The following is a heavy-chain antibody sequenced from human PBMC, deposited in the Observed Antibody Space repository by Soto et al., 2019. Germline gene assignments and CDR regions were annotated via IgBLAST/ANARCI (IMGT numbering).Heavy chain of an antibody. D-gene: IGHD3-22*01. CDR2: IYYSGST. V-gene: IGHV4-59*01. J-gene: IGHJ3*02. CDR3: ARGDYYDSSGYGVDI. Sequence: SETLSLTCTVSGGSISSYYWSWIRQPPGKGLEWIGYIYYSGSTNYNSSLKSRVTISVDTSKNQFSLKLSSATAADTAVYYCARGDYYDSSGYGVDIWGQGTMVTVSS. CDR1: GGSISSYY.